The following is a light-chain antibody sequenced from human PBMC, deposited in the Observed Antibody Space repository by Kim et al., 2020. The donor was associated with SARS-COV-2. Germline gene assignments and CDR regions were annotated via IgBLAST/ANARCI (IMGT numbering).Light chain of an antibody. J-gene: IGLJ2*01. CDR1: SSGAKG. CDR3: QVWDSSNEHAV. CDR2: YEG. V-gene: IGLV3-21*04. Sequence: APGQTARSTCGGNSSGAKGVHWYQQTPGQSPMLVIYYEGGRHSGMPGRFSGSNSGNTATLTFNRVEAGDEADYYCQVWDSSNEHAVFGGGTQLTDL.